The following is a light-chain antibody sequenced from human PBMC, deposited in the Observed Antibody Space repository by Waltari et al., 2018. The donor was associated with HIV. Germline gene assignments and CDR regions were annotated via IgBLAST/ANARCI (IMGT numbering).Light chain of an antibody. CDR2: RHT. CDR1: TSTIGADYE. CDR3: QSYDGTLSVWV. J-gene: IGLJ3*02. V-gene: IGLV1-40*01. Sequence: QSVLTHPPSVSGAPGPRASLSCSGPTSTIGADYEVHWYLQLPGSSTNPLIHRHTERPSGIPDRFSGSRSGASASLAITGLQVEDEGDYYCQSYDGTLSVWVFGGGTKLTVL.